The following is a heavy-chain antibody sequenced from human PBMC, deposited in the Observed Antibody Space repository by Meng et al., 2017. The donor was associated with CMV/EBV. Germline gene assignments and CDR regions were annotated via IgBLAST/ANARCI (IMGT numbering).Heavy chain of an antibody. V-gene: IGHV4-59*01. J-gene: IGHJ6*02. CDR1: GGSISSYY. Sequence: GSLRLSCTVSGGSISSYYWNWIRQPPGKGLEWIGYIYYSGSTNYNPSLKSRVTISVDTSKNQFSLKLSSATAADTAVYYCAREGSFDGEFSHYYYGMDVWGQGTTVTVSS. CDR3: AREGSFDGEFSHYYYGMDV. CDR2: IYYSGST. D-gene: IGHD3-10*01.